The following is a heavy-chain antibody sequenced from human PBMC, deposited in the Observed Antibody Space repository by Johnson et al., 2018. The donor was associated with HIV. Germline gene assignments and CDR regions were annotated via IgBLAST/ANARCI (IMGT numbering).Heavy chain of an antibody. V-gene: IGHV3-30*04. Sequence: QVQLVESGGGVVQPGRSLRLSCAASGFTFSSYAMHWVRQAPGKGLEWVAVISYDGSNKYYADSVKGRFNISRDNSKNTLYLQMNSLRAEDTAVYYCARDRGDYDDYDSSGYHTDAFDIWGQGTMVTVSS. CDR1: GFTFSSYA. CDR3: ARDRGDYDDYDSSGYHTDAFDI. D-gene: IGHD3-22*01. J-gene: IGHJ3*02. CDR2: ISYDGSNK.